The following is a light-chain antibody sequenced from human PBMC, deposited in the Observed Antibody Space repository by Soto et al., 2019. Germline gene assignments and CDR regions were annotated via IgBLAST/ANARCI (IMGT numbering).Light chain of an antibody. CDR1: QSVLYSSDKKH. Sequence: DIVMTQSPDSLAVSLGERATINCKSSQSVLYSSDKKHLAWYQQKPGQPPKLLIYWASTRESGVPDRFSGSGSGTDFTLTISSLQAEDVAVYYCQQYHSSPWTFGQGTKVEIK. CDR2: WAS. V-gene: IGKV4-1*01. CDR3: QQYHSSPWT. J-gene: IGKJ1*01.